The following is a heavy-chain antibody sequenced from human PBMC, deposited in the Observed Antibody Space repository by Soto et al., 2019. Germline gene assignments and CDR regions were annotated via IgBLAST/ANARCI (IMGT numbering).Heavy chain of an antibody. Sequence: SETLSLSCAVSGGSVSSWVYSVSWIRKQPGKGLEWIGYNYHSGSTYYNPSLKSRVTISVDRSKNQFSLKLNSVTAADTAVYYCARGSGYYYWDDYWGQGALVTVSS. CDR3: ARGSGYYYWDDY. J-gene: IGHJ4*02. CDR2: NYHSGST. CDR1: GGSVSSWVYS. D-gene: IGHD3-22*01. V-gene: IGHV4-30-2*01.